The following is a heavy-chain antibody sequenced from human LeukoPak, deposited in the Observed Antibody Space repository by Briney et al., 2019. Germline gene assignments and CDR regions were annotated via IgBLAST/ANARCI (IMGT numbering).Heavy chain of an antibody. D-gene: IGHD5-24*01. CDR3: ARGLRDGYNLYYYYYYMDV. J-gene: IGHJ6*03. Sequence: SETLSLTCTVSGYSISSGYYWGWIRQPPGKGLEWIGSIYHSGSTYYNPSLKSRVTISVDTSKNQFSLKLSSVTAADAAVYYCARGLRDGYNLYYYYYYMDVWGKGTSVTVSS. CDR1: GYSISSGYY. CDR2: IYHSGST. V-gene: IGHV4-38-2*02.